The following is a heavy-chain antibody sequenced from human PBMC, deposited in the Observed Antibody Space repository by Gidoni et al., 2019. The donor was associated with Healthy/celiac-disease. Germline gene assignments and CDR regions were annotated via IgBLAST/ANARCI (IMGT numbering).Heavy chain of an antibody. CDR2: INAGNGNT. CDR1: GYTFTSYA. D-gene: IGHD2-15*01. J-gene: IGHJ4*02. V-gene: IGHV1-3*01. CDR3: ARGEDIVVVVADSGYYFDY. Sequence: QVQLVQSGAEVKKPGASVKVSCKASGYTFTSYAMHWVRQAPGQRLEWMGWINAGNGNTKYSQKFQGRVTITRDTSASTAYMELSSLRSEDTAVYYCARGEDIVVVVADSGYYFDYWGQGTLVTVSS.